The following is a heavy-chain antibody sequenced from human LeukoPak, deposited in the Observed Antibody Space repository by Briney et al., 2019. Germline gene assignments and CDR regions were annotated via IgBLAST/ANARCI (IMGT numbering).Heavy chain of an antibody. CDR1: GFTFSSYA. CDR2: IKQDGSEK. J-gene: IGHJ4*02. CDR3: ARCKQQLVLCFLTDY. D-gene: IGHD6-13*01. Sequence: PGGSLRLSCAASGFTFSSYAMSWVRQAPGKGLEWVANIKQDGSEKYYVDSVKGRFTISRDNVKNSLYLQMNSLRAEDTAVYYCARCKQQLVLCFLTDYWGQGTLVTVSS. V-gene: IGHV3-7*01.